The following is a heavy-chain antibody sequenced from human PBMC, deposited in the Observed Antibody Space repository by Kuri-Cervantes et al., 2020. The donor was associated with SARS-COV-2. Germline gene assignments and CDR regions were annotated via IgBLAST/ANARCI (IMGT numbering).Heavy chain of an antibody. V-gene: IGHV4-4*07. CDR1: GGSISSYY. D-gene: IGHD2-15*01. Sequence: SETLSLTCTVSGGSISSYYWSWIRQPAGKGLEWIGRIYTSGSTNYNPSLKSRVTISVDTSKNQFSLKLSSVTAAGTAVYYCARGRRYCSGGSCWRYYYYMDVWGKGTTVTVSS. J-gene: IGHJ6*03. CDR3: ARGRRYCSGGSCWRYYYYMDV. CDR2: IYTSGST.